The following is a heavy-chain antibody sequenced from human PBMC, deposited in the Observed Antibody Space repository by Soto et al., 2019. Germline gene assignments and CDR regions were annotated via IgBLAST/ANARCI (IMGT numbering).Heavy chain of an antibody. V-gene: IGHV1-69*13. Sequence: GASVKVSCKASGGTFSSYAISWVRQAPGQGLEWMGGIIPIFGTANYAQKFQGRVTITADESTSTAYMELSSLRSEDTAVYYCAREKGIVATDKDYYYGLDVWGQGTMVTVSS. CDR1: GGTFSSYA. D-gene: IGHD5-12*01. J-gene: IGHJ6*02. CDR3: AREKGIVATDKDYYYGLDV. CDR2: IIPIFGTA.